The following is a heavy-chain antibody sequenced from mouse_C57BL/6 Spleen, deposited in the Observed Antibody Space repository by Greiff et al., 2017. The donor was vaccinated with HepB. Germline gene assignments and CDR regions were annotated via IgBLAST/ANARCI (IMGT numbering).Heavy chain of an antibody. D-gene: IGHD1-3*01. CDR1: GYTFTSYW. V-gene: IGHV1-69*01. J-gene: IGHJ2*01. Sequence: QVQLQQPGAELVMPGASVKLSCKASGYTFTSYWMHWVKQRPGQGLEWIGEIDPSDSYTNYNQKFKGKSTLTVDKSSSTAYMQLSSLTSEDSAVYYCARMSGRAGYFDYWGQGTTLTVSS. CDR2: IDPSDSYT. CDR3: ARMSGRAGYFDY.